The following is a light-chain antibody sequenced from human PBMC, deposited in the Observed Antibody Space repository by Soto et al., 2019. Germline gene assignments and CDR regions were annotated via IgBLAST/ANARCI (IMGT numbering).Light chain of an antibody. V-gene: IGLV2-14*01. J-gene: IGLJ1*01. Sequence: VLTQPASVSGSPGQSITITYTGTSSDVGRYDYVSWYQQHPGKAPQLMIYAVSNRRSGVSNRFSASKSGNTASLFISGLQAEDEADYYCSSYTSDSSYVFGSGTKV. CDR3: SSYTSDSSYV. CDR1: SSDVGRYDY. CDR2: AVS.